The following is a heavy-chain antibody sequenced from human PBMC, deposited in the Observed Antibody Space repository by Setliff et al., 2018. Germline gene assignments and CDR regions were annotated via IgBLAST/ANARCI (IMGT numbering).Heavy chain of an antibody. Sequence: GGSLRLSCVASGFTFNNYGIHWVRQAPGKGLEWVALIWNDGSNKFYGDSVRGRFTISRDNSKSTLYLQMDSLRAEDAAIYYCARNWVTAQHYYYGMDVWGQGTTVTVSS. CDR1: GFTFNNYG. V-gene: IGHV3-33*01. J-gene: IGHJ6*02. D-gene: IGHD2-21*02. CDR2: IWNDGSNK. CDR3: ARNWVTAQHYYYGMDV.